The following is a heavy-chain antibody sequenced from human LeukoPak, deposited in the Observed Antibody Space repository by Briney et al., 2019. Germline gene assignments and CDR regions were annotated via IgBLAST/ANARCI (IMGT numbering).Heavy chain of an antibody. Sequence: ASVKVSCKASGGTFSSYAISWVRQAPGQGLEWMGGIIPIFGTANYAQKFQGRVTITTDESTSTAYMELSSLRSEDTAVYYCARVNCSSTGCYRYTFDYWGQGTLATVSS. CDR3: ARVNCSSTGCYRYTFDY. J-gene: IGHJ4*02. CDR2: IIPIFGTA. V-gene: IGHV1-69*05. CDR1: GGTFSSYA. D-gene: IGHD2-2*01.